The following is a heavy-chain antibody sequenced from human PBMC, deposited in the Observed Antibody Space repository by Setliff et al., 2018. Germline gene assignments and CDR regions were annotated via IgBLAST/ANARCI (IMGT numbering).Heavy chain of an antibody. Sequence: AETLSLTCSVSGGSITSRSYYWGWIRQSPGKGLEWLGTIYYSGTTYYNSSLRSRVSISTDTSKNEFSLRLSSVTAADTAVYYCVKPTWAGEVSSPFAFWFESWGQGTLVTVYS. CDR3: VKPTWAGEVSSPFAFWFES. D-gene: IGHD3-3*01. V-gene: IGHV4-39*01. J-gene: IGHJ5*01. CDR1: GGSITSRSYY. CDR2: IYYSGTT.